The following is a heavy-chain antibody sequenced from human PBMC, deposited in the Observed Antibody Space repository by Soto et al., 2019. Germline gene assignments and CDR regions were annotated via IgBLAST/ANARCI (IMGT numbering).Heavy chain of an antibody. V-gene: IGHV4-59*01. CDR1: GGSISSYY. CDR2: IYYSGST. J-gene: IGHJ3*02. CDR3: ARDYDFWSGYSDAFDI. D-gene: IGHD3-3*01. Sequence: QVQLQESGPGLVKPSETLSLTCTVSGGSISSYYWSWIRQPPGKGLEWIGYIYYSGSTNHNPSLKSRYTISVDTPTNQFSLKLSSVTAADTAVYYCARDYDFWSGYSDAFDIWGQGTMVTVSS.